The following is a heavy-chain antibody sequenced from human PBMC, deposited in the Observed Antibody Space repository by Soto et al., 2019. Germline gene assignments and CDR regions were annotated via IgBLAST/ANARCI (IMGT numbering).Heavy chain of an antibody. V-gene: IGHV3-23*01. CDR2: ISGSGDTT. Sequence: GGSLRLSCAASGFTFSSYAMSWVRQAPGKGLEWVSGISGSGDTTYYADSVKGRFTISRDSSKETLYLQMNSLRLEDTAVYYCAKDWGPTVPYFDYWGQGTLVTVSS. J-gene: IGHJ4*02. D-gene: IGHD3-16*01. CDR1: GFTFSSYA. CDR3: AKDWGPTVPYFDY.